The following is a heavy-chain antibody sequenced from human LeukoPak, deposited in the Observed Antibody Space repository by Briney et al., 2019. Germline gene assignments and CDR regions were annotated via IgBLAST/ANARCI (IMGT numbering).Heavy chain of an antibody. CDR1: GGSISSYY. J-gene: IGHJ4*02. Sequence: SETLSLTCTVSGGSISSYYWTWIRQPPGKGLEWIGYVIYSGSTNYNPSLKSRVIISVDTSRNQFSLKLSSVTAADTAVYYCARAEYVQQWLVPMYWGQGTLVTVSS. D-gene: IGHD6-19*01. CDR3: ARAEYVQQWLVPMY. CDR2: VIYSGST. V-gene: IGHV4-59*01.